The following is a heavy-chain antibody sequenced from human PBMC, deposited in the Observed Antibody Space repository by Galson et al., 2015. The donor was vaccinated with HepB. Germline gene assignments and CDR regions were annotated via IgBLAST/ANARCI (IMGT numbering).Heavy chain of an antibody. J-gene: IGHJ4*02. CDR3: ARGPYYDSSGPAPY. CDR2: IYSGDSET. D-gene: IGHD3-22*01. CDR1: GYSFTNSW. Sequence: QSGAEVKKPGESLKISCKDSGYSFTNSWIGWVRQMPGKGLEWMGIIYSGDSETRYSPSFQGQVTISADKSISTAYVQWSSLKASDTAVYYCARGPYYDSSGPAPYWGQGTLVTVSS. V-gene: IGHV5-51*01.